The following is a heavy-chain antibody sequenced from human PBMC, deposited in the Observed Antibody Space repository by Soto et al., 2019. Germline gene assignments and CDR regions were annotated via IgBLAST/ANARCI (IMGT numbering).Heavy chain of an antibody. Sequence: QLQLQESGPGLVKPSETLSLTCTVSGGSISSSSYYWGWIRQPPGKGLEWIGSIYYSGSTYYNPSLKSRVTISVDTSKNQFSLKLSSVTAADTAVYYCARQRGYCSSTSCYAYFDYWGQGTLVTVSS. CDR2: IYYSGST. CDR1: GGSISSSSYY. CDR3: ARQRGYCSSTSCYAYFDY. J-gene: IGHJ4*02. D-gene: IGHD2-2*01. V-gene: IGHV4-39*01.